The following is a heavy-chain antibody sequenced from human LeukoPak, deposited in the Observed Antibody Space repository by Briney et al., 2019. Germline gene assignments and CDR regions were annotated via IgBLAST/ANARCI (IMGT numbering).Heavy chain of an antibody. CDR3: ARRPHYYGSGSYYKGPKGPFDY. CDR1: GGSISSSSYY. CDR2: IYYSGST. D-gene: IGHD3-10*01. J-gene: IGHJ4*02. Sequence: SETLSLTCTVSGGSISSSSYYWGWIRQPPGKGLEWIGSIYYSGSTYYNPSLKSRVTISVDTSKNQFSLKLSSVTAADTAVYYCARRPHYYGSGSYYKGPKGPFDYWGQGTLVTVSS. V-gene: IGHV4-39*01.